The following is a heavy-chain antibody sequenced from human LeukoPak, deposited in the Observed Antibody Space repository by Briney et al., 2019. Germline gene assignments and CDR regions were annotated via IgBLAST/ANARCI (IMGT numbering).Heavy chain of an antibody. D-gene: IGHD6-13*01. CDR3: ARDISGSSSWYLYYMDV. CDR1: GGSISSYY. CDR2: IYTSGST. J-gene: IGHJ6*03. Sequence: ASETLSLTCTVSGGSISSYYWSWIRQPAGKGLEWIGRIYTSGSTNYNPSLKSRVTMSVDTSKNQFSLKLSSVTAADTAVYYCARDISGSSSWYLYYMDVWGKGTTVTVSS. V-gene: IGHV4-4*07.